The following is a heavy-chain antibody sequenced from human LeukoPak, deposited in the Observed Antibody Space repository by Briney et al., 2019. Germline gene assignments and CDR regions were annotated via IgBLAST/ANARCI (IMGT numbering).Heavy chain of an antibody. CDR2: IHSDSST. Sequence: GGSLRLSCAASEFTFSSNHMTWVRQAPGKGLEWVSVIHSDSSTYYSDSVKGRFTISRHNSKNTLYLQINSLRAEETAVYYCASVTNTAAGPFYFDYWGQGTLVTVSS. CDR1: EFTFSSNH. J-gene: IGHJ4*02. D-gene: IGHD6-13*01. V-gene: IGHV3-53*04. CDR3: ASVTNTAAGPFYFDY.